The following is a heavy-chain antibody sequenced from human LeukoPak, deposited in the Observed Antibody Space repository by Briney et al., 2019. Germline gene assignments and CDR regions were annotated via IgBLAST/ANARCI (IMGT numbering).Heavy chain of an antibody. D-gene: IGHD2-15*01. Sequence: GGSLRLSCAASGFTFSSYAMSWVRQAPGKGLEWVSGIRGSGGSTYYADSVKGRFTISRDNSKNMLYLQMNSLRAEDTAVYYCAKQLGYCSDGSCYFPYWSQGTLVTVSS. CDR3: AKQLGYCSDGSCYFPY. V-gene: IGHV3-23*01. CDR2: IRGSGGST. CDR1: GFTFSSYA. J-gene: IGHJ4*02.